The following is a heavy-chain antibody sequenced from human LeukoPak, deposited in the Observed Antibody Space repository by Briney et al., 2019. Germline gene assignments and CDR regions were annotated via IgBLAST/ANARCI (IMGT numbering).Heavy chain of an antibody. Sequence: GGSLRLSCAASGFSITGSWMHWVRQVPGKGLVWVSRINSDGSSTYYADSVKGRFTISRDNAKNTLYLQMNSLRVEDTAVYYCARRDYCENWGQGTLVTVSS. V-gene: IGHV3-74*01. D-gene: IGHD5-24*01. CDR1: GFSITGSW. CDR3: ARRDYCEN. CDR2: INSDGSST. J-gene: IGHJ4*02.